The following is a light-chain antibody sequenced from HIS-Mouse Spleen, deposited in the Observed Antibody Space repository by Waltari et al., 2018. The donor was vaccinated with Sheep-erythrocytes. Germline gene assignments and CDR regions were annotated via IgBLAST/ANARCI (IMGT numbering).Light chain of an antibody. CDR2: DAS. CDR1: QDISNY. CDR3: QQYDNLPLT. V-gene: IGKV1-33*01. Sequence: DIQMTQSPSSLSASVGDRVTITYQASQDISNYLNWYQQKLGKAPKLLIYDASNLETGVPSRFSGSGSGTDFTFTISSLQPEDIATYYCQQYDNLPLTFGGGTKVEIK. J-gene: IGKJ4*01.